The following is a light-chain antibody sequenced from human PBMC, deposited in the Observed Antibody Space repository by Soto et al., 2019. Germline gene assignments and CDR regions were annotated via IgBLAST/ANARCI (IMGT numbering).Light chain of an antibody. Sequence: QSALTQTASVSGSPGQSITISCTGTSSDIGAYNFVSWYQQHPGKAPKLMLYDVNIRPSGVSNRFSGSKSGNTASLTISGLQAEDEADYYCSSYTGSTSYVFGTGTKVTVL. CDR3: SSYTGSTSYV. J-gene: IGLJ1*01. CDR2: DVN. V-gene: IGLV2-14*03. CDR1: SSDIGAYNF.